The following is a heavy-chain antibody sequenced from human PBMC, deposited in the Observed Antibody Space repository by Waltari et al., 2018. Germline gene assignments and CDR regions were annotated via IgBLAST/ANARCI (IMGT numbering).Heavy chain of an antibody. Sequence: QVQLVESGGGVVQPGRSLRLPCAASGFTFSSYAMHWVRQAPGKGLEWVAVISYDGSNKYYADSVKGRFTISRDNSKNTLYLQMNSLRAEDTAVYYCARDDSGYDLIDYWGQGTLVTVSS. D-gene: IGHD5-12*01. CDR2: ISYDGSNK. CDR1: GFTFSSYA. CDR3: ARDDSGYDLIDY. V-gene: IGHV3-30-3*01. J-gene: IGHJ4*02.